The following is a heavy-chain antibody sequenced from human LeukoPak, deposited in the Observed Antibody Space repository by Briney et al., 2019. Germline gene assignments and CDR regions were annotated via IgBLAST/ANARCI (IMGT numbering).Heavy chain of an antibody. CDR2: ISNRGST. Sequence: PTETLSLTCGISGASVRSHFWSWIRQPPGMGLEWIGYISNRGSTAYNPSLRSRVTISVDAPKNEVSLNLRSVSPADTAVYYCAKDVSGTYYAFDVWGQGRTV. CDR3: AKDVSGTYYAFDV. V-gene: IGHV4-59*02. CDR1: GASVRSHF. J-gene: IGHJ3*01. D-gene: IGHD3-22*01.